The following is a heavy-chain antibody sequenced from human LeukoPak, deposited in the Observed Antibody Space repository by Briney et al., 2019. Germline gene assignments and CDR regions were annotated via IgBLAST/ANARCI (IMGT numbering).Heavy chain of an antibody. CDR1: GFPFTTYA. J-gene: IGHJ4*02. D-gene: IGHD3-22*01. V-gene: IGHV3-23*01. CDR3: AKASAMIVVVSKHFDY. Sequence: PGGSLRLSCAASGFPFTTYAMSWVRQAPGKGLEWVSAISGRGGRTYYADSVKGRFTISRDNSKNTLYLQMNSLRAEDTAVYYCAKASAMIVVVSKHFDYWGQGTLVTVSS. CDR2: ISGRGGRT.